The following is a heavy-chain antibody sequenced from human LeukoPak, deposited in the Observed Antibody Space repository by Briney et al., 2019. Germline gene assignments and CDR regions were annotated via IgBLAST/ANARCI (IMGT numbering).Heavy chain of an antibody. CDR1: GFTFSSYA. J-gene: IGHJ3*02. D-gene: IGHD5-18*01. Sequence: GGSLRLSCAASGFTFSSYAMNWVRQAPGKGLEWVSVIIGSGSSTSYADSVKGRFTISRDNSKDTLYLQMSSLRAEDTAVYYCARTSYGGVIDAFDMWGQGTMVTVSS. CDR3: ARTSYGGVIDAFDM. V-gene: IGHV3-23*01. CDR2: IIGSGSST.